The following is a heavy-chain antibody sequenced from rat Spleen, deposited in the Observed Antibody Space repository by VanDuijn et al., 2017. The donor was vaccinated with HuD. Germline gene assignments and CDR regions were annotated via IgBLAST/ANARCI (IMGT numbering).Heavy chain of an antibody. J-gene: IGHJ2*01. CDR3: AKDYYSGDDYFDY. V-gene: IGHV5-31*01. CDR2: ISYDGYTT. CDR1: GFTFNNYW. D-gene: IGHD1-1*01. Sequence: EVQLVESGGGLVQPGRSLKLSCVASGFTFNNYWMTWIRQAPTKGLEWVATISYDGYTTYYRDSVKGRFTIPRDNAKSTLYLQMDSLRSEDTATYYWAKDYYSGDDYFDYWGQGVMVTVSS.